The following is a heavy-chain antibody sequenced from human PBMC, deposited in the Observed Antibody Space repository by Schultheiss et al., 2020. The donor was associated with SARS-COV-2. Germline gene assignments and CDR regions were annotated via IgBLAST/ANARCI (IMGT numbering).Heavy chain of an antibody. Sequence: SETLSLTCTVSGGSISSYYWSWIRQPPGKGLEWIGYIYYSGSTNYNPSLKSQVTISVDTSKNQFSLKLSSVTAADTAVYYCARVGVPSYYYYYGMDVWGQGTTVTVSS. CDR1: GGSISSYY. CDR3: ARVGVPSYYYYYGMDV. J-gene: IGHJ6*02. D-gene: IGHD3-16*01. V-gene: IGHV4-59*01. CDR2: IYYSGST.